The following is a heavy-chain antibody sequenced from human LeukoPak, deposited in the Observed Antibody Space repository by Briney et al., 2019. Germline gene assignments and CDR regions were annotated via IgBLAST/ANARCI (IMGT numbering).Heavy chain of an antibody. D-gene: IGHD2-21*01. CDR3: ARPIVVVPLRAFDI. CDR1: GGSISSYY. J-gene: IGHJ3*02. V-gene: IGHV4-4*07. CDR2: IYTSGST. Sequence: PSETLSLTFTVSGGSISSYYWSWIRQPAGKGLEWIGRIYTSGSTNYNPSLKSRVTISVDTSKNQFSLKLNSMTAADTAVYYCARPIVVVPLRAFDIWGQGTMVTVSS.